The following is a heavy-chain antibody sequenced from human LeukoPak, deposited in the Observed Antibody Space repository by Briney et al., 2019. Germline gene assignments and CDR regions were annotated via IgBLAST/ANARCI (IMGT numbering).Heavy chain of an antibody. D-gene: IGHD3-3*01. CDR2: IRSKANNYAT. V-gene: IGHV3-73*01. CDR3: TRFYDFGLDY. CDR1: GFTFSGSA. J-gene: IGHJ4*02. Sequence: GGSLRLSCAASGFTFSGSAMHWVRQASGKGLEWVGRIRSKANNYATAYAASVKGRFTVSRDDSKSTAYLQMNSLKTEDTAVYYCTRFYDFGLDYWGQGTLVTVSS.